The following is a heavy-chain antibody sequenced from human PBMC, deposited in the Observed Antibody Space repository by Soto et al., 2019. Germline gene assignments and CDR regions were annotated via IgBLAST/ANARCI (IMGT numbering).Heavy chain of an antibody. J-gene: IGHJ4*02. CDR1: GYSFTSYW. V-gene: IGHV5-51*01. CDR2: IYPGDSDT. CDR3: ARLPGGHSGSLQALEY. Sequence: GESLKISCKGSGYSFTSYWIGWVRQMPGKGLEWMGIIYPGDSDTRYSPSFQGQVTISADKSISTAYLQWSSLKASDTAMYYCARLPGGHSGSLQALEYWGQGTLVTVSS. D-gene: IGHD1-26*01.